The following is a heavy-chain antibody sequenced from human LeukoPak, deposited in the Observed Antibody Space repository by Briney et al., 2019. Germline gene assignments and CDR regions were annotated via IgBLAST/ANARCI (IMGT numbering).Heavy chain of an antibody. J-gene: IGHJ4*02. V-gene: IGHV4-30-4*08. CDR3: ARTLIVGATVDY. D-gene: IGHD1-26*01. CDR2: IYYSGST. CDR1: GGSFSGYY. Sequence: SETLSLTCAVYGGSFSGYYWSWIRQAPGKGLEWIGYIYYSGSTYYNPSLKSRVTISVDTSKNQFSLKLSSVTAADTAVYYCARTLIVGATVDYWGQGTLVTVSS.